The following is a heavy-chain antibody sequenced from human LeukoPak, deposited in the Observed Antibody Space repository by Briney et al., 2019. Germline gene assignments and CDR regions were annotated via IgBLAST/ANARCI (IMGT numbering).Heavy chain of an antibody. CDR1: GDRFTSYW. Sequence: GESLIISCRASGDRFTSYWVAWVRQKPGKGLEWMGIIFPGDSDTRYSPSFEGQVSISVDRSTTTAYLHWSSLKASDTAIYYCARRPLHSRYYFVPWGQGTLVTVSP. D-gene: IGHD3-10*01. CDR2: IFPGDSDT. V-gene: IGHV5-51*01. J-gene: IGHJ5*02. CDR3: ARRPLHSRYYFVP.